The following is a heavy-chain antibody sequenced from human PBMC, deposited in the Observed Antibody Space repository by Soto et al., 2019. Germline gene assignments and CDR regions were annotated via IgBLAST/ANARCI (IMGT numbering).Heavy chain of an antibody. J-gene: IGHJ4*02. Sequence: SETLSLTCAVYGGSFSGYYWSWIRQPPGKGLEWIGSIYHNGRTHYNPSLKSRFTISRDNAKNSLYLQMNSLRAEDTAVYYCTRGPRPSSVGTGAFWGLGALVTVSS. V-gene: IGHV4-34*01. D-gene: IGHD3-10*01. CDR3: TRGPRPSSVGTGAF. CDR2: IYHNGRT. CDR1: GGSFSGYY.